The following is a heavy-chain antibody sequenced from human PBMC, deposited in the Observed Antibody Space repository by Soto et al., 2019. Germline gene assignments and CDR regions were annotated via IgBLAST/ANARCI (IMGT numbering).Heavy chain of an antibody. J-gene: IGHJ4*02. CDR2: IHPGDSDT. Sequence: LGESLKISCKGSGYFFSSQWIAWVRLMPGKGLEWMGIIHPGDSDTRYSPSFQGQVTISVDGSINTAYLQSRSLEASDTAVYYCPSPGQNRDRTLAFWGQGTPVTVSS. V-gene: IGHV5-51*01. CDR3: PSPGQNRDRTLAF. D-gene: IGHD1-1*01. CDR1: GYFFSSQW.